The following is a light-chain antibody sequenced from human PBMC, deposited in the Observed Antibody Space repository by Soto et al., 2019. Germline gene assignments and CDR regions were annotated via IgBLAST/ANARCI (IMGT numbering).Light chain of an antibody. Sequence: QSALTQPASVSGSPGQSITIPCTGTSSNVGGYQYVSWYQQHPGKAPKLMIYEVSNRPSGVSNRFSGSKSGNTASLTISGLQPEDETDYYCSSYTSSNTLVFGTGTQLPS. V-gene: IGLV2-14*01. CDR3: SSYTSSNTLV. CDR1: SSNVGGYQY. CDR2: EVS. J-gene: IGLJ1*01.